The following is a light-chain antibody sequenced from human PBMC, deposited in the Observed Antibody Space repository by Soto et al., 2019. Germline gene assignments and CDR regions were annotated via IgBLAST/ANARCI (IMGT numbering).Light chain of an antibody. CDR2: DAS. J-gene: IGKJ1*01. Sequence: DIQMTQSPSTLSASIGDRVTITCRASQSVNGWLAWYQQKPGKDPKLLIYDASSLESGVPSRFSGSGSGTEFTLTISSLQSDDFATYYCQQYNSYPRTFGQGTKVDIK. V-gene: IGKV1-5*01. CDR3: QQYNSYPRT. CDR1: QSVNGW.